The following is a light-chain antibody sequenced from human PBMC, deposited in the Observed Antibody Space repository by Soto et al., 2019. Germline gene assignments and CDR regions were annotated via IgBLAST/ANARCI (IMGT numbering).Light chain of an antibody. Sequence: QSALAQPASVSGSPGQSITISCTGTDSDVGAYDSVSWYQQHPHKAPQLIIYKGTQRPSGVSNRISGFTSGNAASLTISGLQADDEADYFCCSSAPESTYVFGTGTKLTVL. CDR2: KGT. CDR1: DSDVGAYDS. J-gene: IGLJ1*01. V-gene: IGLV2-23*01. CDR3: CSSAPESTYV.